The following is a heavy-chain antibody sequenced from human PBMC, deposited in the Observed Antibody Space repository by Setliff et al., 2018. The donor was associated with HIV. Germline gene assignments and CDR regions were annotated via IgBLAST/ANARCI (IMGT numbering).Heavy chain of an antibody. CDR2: INHSGST. J-gene: IGHJ4*02. Sequence: SETLSLTCAVYGGSLSGYHWSLISQSPEKGLEWIGEINHSGSTNYNPSLKSRVTMSVDTSKNQFSLKLSSVTAADTAVDYCVRRTDYYGSGSDSSFDYWGQGTLVTVSS. CDR3: VRRTDYYGSGSDSSFDY. D-gene: IGHD3-10*01. CDR1: GGSLSGYH. V-gene: IGHV4-34*01.